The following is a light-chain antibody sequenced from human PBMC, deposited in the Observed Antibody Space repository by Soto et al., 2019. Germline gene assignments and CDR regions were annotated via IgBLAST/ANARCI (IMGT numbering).Light chain of an antibody. CDR2: ATS. CDR3: QQYGSSPYT. CDR1: QSVSIH. V-gene: IGKV3-20*01. J-gene: IGKJ2*01. Sequence: GTVSLTKGERATLSCRASQSVSIHLAWYQQKPGQAPRLLIYATSSRATDIPDRFIGYGSGTDFTLTISRLEPEDFAVYYCQQYGSSPYTFGLGTKVDIK.